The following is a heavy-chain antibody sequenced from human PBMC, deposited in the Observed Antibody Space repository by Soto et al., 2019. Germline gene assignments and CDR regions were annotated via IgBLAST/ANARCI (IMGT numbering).Heavy chain of an antibody. CDR1: GYTLTELS. J-gene: IGHJ6*02. V-gene: IGHV1-24*01. CDR3: ATRVEYTYGSTYYYYAMDV. CDR2: FDPEGGET. D-gene: IGHD3-10*01. Sequence: GASVKVSCKVSGYTLTELSMHWVRQAPGKGLEWTGGFDPEGGETIYAQKFQGRVTMTEDTSTDTAYMELSSLRSEDTAVYFCATRVEYTYGSTYYYYAMDVWGQGTTVTVSS.